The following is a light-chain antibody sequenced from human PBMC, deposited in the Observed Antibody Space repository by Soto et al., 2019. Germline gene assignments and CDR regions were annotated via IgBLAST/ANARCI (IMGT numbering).Light chain of an antibody. Sequence: QSAPNQPPPPAGAPGQSVTISFTRTRKEVGNYNRVSWYQQPPGTAPKLMIYEVSNRPSGVPDHFSGSKSGNTASLTISGLQAEDEADYYCNSYTSTNTYVFGTGTKVTVL. V-gene: IGLV2-18*02. CDR3: NSYTSTNTYV. CDR1: RKEVGNYNR. J-gene: IGLJ1*01. CDR2: EVS.